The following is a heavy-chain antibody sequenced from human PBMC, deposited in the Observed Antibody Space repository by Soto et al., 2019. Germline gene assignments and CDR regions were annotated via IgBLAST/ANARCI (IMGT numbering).Heavy chain of an antibody. V-gene: IGHV1-69*08. CDR1: GGTFSIYT. CDR3: ARELTTVGSGTFEY. CDR2: IIPILGIA. J-gene: IGHJ4*02. D-gene: IGHD4-17*01. Sequence: QVQLVQSGAEVKKPGSSVKVSCKASGGTFSIYTITWVRQAPGQGLEWMGRIIPILGIANYAQKFQGKVTITADKSTSTAYMELSSLRSEDTAVYYCARELTTVGSGTFEYWGQGTLVTVSS.